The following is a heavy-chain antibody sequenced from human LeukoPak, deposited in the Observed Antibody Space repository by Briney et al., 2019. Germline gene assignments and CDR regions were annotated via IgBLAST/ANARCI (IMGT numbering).Heavy chain of an antibody. CDR2: IYSGGST. V-gene: IGHV3-66*01. D-gene: IGHD3-10*01. CDR3: ARDRGSGIYDY. Sequence: GGSLRLSCAASRITFSTYWMGWVRQAPGKGLEWVSVIYSGGSTYYADSVKGRFTISRDNSKNTLYLQMNSLRAEDTAVYYCARDRGSGIYDYWGQGTLVTVSS. CDR1: RITFSTYW. J-gene: IGHJ4*02.